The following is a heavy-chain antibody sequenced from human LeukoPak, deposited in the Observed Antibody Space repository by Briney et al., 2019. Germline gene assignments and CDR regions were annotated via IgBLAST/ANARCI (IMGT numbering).Heavy chain of an antibody. CDR1: GFTFNSYW. V-gene: IGHV3-7*03. D-gene: IGHD6-19*01. Sequence: GGSLRLSCAASGFTFNSYWMNWGRQAPGKGLEWVANIKRDGSEKYYVDSVKGRFTISRDNAKNSLDLQMNSLRVEDTAVYYCARLGPASSGWPESFDYWGQGTLVTVSS. J-gene: IGHJ4*02. CDR3: ARLGPASSGWPESFDY. CDR2: IKRDGSEK.